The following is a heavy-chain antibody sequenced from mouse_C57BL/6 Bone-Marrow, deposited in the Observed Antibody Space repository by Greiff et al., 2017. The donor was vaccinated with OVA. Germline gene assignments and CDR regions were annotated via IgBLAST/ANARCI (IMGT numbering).Heavy chain of an antibody. V-gene: IGHV5-4*01. J-gene: IGHJ4*01. Sequence: VMLVESGGGLVKPGGSLKLSCAASGFTFSSYAMSWVRQTPEKRLEWVATISDGGSYTYYPDNVKGRFTISRDNAKNNLYLQMSHLKSEDTAMYYCARDPSSGRRSMDYWGQGTSVTVSS. CDR3: ARDPSSGRRSMDY. CDR2: ISDGGSYT. CDR1: GFTFSSYA. D-gene: IGHD3-2*02.